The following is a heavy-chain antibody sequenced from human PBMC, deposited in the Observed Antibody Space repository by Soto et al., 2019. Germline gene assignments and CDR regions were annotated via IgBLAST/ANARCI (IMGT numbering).Heavy chain of an antibody. J-gene: IGHJ4*02. D-gene: IGHD1-1*01. CDR2: ISYDEINK. V-gene: IGHV3-30*18. CDR3: AKSVYNWNVGFFDY. CDR1: GFTFSSYG. Sequence: QVQLVESGGGVVQPGRSLRLSCAASGFTFSSYGMHWVRQAPGKGLEWVAIISYDEINKYYADSVKGRFTISRDNSKNTLYLQMNRLRAEDTAVYYCAKSVYNWNVGFFDYWGQGTLVTVSS.